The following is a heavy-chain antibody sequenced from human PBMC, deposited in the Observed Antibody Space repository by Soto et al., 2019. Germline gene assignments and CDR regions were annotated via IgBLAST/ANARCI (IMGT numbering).Heavy chain of an antibody. D-gene: IGHD2-2*01. V-gene: IGHV3-23*01. CDR2: ISGSGGST. J-gene: IGHJ6*02. CDR1: GFTFSSYA. Sequence: EVQLLESGGGLVQPGGSLRLSCAASGFTFSSYAMSWVRQAPGKGLEWVSDISGSGGSTYYADSVKGRFTISRENSKKSLYLQMSRLRDEDTAVYYCAKEGGNVVVPAAIGRGYYYYGMDVWGQGTTVTVSS. CDR3: AKEGGNVVVPAAIGRGYYYYGMDV.